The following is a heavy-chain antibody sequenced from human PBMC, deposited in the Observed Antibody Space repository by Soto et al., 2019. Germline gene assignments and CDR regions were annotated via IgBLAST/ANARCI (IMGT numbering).Heavy chain of an antibody. J-gene: IGHJ6*02. V-gene: IGHV3-33*01. Sequence: GGSLRLSCAASGCTFSGYGVHWVRQAPGRGLEWVADIWYDGSNKCYSDSVKGRFTISRDNSKNTLYLQMNSLRAEDTAVYYCAREGLMGPDDYSNYLWGDVGAGGMGVWGQGTTVTVSS. CDR3: AREGLMGPDDYSNYLWGDVGAGGMGV. CDR1: GCTFSGYG. D-gene: IGHD4-4*01. CDR2: IWYDGSNK.